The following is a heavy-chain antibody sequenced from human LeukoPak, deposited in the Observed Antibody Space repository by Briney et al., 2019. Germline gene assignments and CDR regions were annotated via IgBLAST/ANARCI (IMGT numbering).Heavy chain of an antibody. J-gene: IGHJ1*01. D-gene: IGHD6-19*01. CDR1: GGTFSSYA. CDR3: ASRAVAGKGRYFQH. CDR2: IIPIFGTA. Sequence: ASVKVSCKASGGTFSSYAISWVRQAPGQGLEWMGGIIPIFGTANYAQKFQGRVTITADESTSTAYMELSSLRSEDTAVYYCASRAVAGKGRYFQHWGQGTLVTVSS. V-gene: IGHV1-69*01.